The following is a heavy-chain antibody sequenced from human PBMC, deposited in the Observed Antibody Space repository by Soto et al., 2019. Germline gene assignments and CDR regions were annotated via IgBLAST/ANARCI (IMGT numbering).Heavy chain of an antibody. CDR2: IWYDGSNK. Sequence: ESGGGVVQPGRSLRLSCAASGFNFSSHGMHWVRQAPGKGLEWVAVIWYDGSNKYYADSVKGRFTISRDNSKNTLYVQMNSLRAEDTAVYYCARASGGNWNDFDYWGQGTLVTVSS. CDR3: ARASGGNWNDFDY. J-gene: IGHJ4*02. CDR1: GFNFSSHG. D-gene: IGHD1-20*01. V-gene: IGHV3-33*01.